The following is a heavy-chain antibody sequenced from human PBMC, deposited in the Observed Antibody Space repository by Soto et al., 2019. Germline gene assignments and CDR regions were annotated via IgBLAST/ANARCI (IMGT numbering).Heavy chain of an antibody. D-gene: IGHD1-26*01. Sequence: SCAASGFTLTTYTVNWVRQAPGMGLEWVSSINGRGNYKYYTDSVEGRFTISRDNAQNSLYLQMNSLRAEDTAVYYCAREDGVVGATSAFDYWGQGTLVTVSS. CDR1: GFTLTTYT. V-gene: IGHV3-21*01. J-gene: IGHJ4*02. CDR3: AREDGVVGATSAFDY. CDR2: INGRGNYK.